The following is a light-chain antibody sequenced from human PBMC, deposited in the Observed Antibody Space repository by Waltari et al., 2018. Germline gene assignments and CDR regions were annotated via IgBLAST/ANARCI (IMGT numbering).Light chain of an antibody. CDR1: QSVSSN. J-gene: IGKJ2*01. CDR3: QQYNNWPYT. Sequence: EIVMTQSPATLSVSPGERATLSCRASQSVSSNLACYQQKPGQARRLPSYAAYTRAPGXXXXXXXXXXXXXXXXXXXXLQSEDFAVYYCQQYNNWPYTFGQGTKLEIK. CDR2: AAY. V-gene: IGKV3-15*01.